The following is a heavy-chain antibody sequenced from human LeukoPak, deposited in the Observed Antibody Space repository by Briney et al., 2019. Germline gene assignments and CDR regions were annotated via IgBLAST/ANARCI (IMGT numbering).Heavy chain of an antibody. CDR2: PDYDSSHI. CDR3: ARDPLRYLRVGHYDY. J-gene: IGHJ4*02. V-gene: IGHV3-21*01. Sequence: GGPLILFPEASESPSTKSAINWVPQVPRQTLHPLPSPDYDSSHIYYAASVRGRFTISRDNARNSVYLQMNSLRVEDTAVYYCARDPLRYLRVGHYDYWGQGTLVAVSS. D-gene: IGHD3-9*01. CDR1: ESPSTKSA.